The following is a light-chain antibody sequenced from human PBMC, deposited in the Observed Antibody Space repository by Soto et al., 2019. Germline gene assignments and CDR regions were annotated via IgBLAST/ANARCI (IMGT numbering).Light chain of an antibody. J-gene: IGKJ2*01. Sequence: EIVLTQSPATLSLSPGEGATLSCRASQSVASTYLAWYQQKPGLAPRLIIYGASNRASGTPDRFSGGGSGTDFTLTISRLEPEDFAVYYCQQYGSSSFTFGQGTKLEIK. CDR2: GAS. V-gene: IGKV3-20*01. CDR1: QSVASTY. CDR3: QQYGSSSFT.